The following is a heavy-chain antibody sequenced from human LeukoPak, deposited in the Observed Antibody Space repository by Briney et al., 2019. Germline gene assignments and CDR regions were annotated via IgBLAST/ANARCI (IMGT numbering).Heavy chain of an antibody. J-gene: IGHJ4*02. CDR3: ARKDGDY. CDR2: IYTSGST. CDR1: GGSISSYY. V-gene: IGHV4-4*09. Sequence: SETLSLTCTVSGGSISSYYWSWIRQPPGKGLEWIGYIYTSGSTNYNPSLKSRVAMSVDMTKNQLSLKLSSVTAADTAMYYCARKDGDYWGQGTLVTVSS.